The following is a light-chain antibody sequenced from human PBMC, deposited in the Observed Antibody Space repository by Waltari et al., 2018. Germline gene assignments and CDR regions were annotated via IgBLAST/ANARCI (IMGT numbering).Light chain of an antibody. Sequence: QSALTQPASVSGSPGQSITIQCTGIGSAIDDSDFVSWYQHQPGKAPRVIIYDVTHRPSGISHRFSASKSANTASLTISGLQPEDEGDYYCTSQALDGVVLFGGGTQVTV. CDR3: TSQALDGVVL. CDR1: GSAIDDSDF. CDR2: DVT. V-gene: IGLV2-14*03. J-gene: IGLJ3*02.